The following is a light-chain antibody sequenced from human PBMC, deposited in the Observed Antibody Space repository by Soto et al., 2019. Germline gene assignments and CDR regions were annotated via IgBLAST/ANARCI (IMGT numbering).Light chain of an antibody. CDR3: YSYAGRNIWV. Sequence: QSALTQPRSVSGSPGQSVTISCAGTSSDVGGYDYVSWYQHHPGKAPKLIIYDVTKRPSGVPDRFSGSKSGNTASLTVSGLQADDEAVYYCYSYAGRNIWVFGGGTKLTVL. CDR2: DVT. J-gene: IGLJ3*02. CDR1: SSDVGGYDY. V-gene: IGLV2-11*01.